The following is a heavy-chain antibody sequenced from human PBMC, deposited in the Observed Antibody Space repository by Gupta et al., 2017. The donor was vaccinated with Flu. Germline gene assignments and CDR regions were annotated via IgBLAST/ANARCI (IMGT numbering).Heavy chain of an antibody. D-gene: IGHD2-2*01. J-gene: IGHJ5*02. Sequence: MSWVRQAPGKGREWVSTISAGGETTYYAASVKGHFTISRDNSRNTLYLQMNSLRAEDTAVYYCAKDLYATARGRWFDPWGQGTLITVSS. CDR2: ISAGGETT. V-gene: IGHV3-23*01. CDR3: AKDLYATARGRWFDP.